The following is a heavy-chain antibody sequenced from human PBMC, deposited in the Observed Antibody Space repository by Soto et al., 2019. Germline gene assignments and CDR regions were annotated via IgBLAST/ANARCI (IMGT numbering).Heavy chain of an antibody. CDR2: IYSDDDR. J-gene: IGHJ1*01. Sequence: QVTLKESGPVLLRPTETLTLTCTGSGFSLSDSRLGVGWIRQPPGKAREWVAHIYSDDDRSYSPSLRSRLTISKDPSISQVVLTLTNVDPADTDTYYCVRIDVTIDWLYYYFEQWGRGTPVTVSP. CDR1: GFSLSDSRLG. CDR3: VRIDVTIDWLYYYFEQ. V-gene: IGHV2-26*01. D-gene: IGHD1-26*01.